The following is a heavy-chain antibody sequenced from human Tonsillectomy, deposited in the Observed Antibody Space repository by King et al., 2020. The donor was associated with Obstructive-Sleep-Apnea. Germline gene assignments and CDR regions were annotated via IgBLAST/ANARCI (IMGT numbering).Heavy chain of an antibody. J-gene: IGHJ4*02. CDR2: ISGTGGAA. Sequence: VQLVESGGGLVQPGGSLRLSCAASRFTFSTYAMSWVRQAPGKGLEWLSAISGTGGAAYYADSVRGRFAISRDNSKNTLYLQMGGLRAEDTAVYYCAGAFTSSVFDSWGQGTLVSVSS. D-gene: IGHD2-2*01. V-gene: IGHV3-23*04. CDR3: AGAFTSSVFDS. CDR1: RFTFSTYA.